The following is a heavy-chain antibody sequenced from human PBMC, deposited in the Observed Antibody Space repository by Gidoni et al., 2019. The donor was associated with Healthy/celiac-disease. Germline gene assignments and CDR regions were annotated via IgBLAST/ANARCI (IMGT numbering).Heavy chain of an antibody. Sequence: EVQLVESGGGVVQPGGSLRLSCAASGFTFDAYALHWVRQAPGKGLEWVSRISGDGGSTYYADSVKGRFTISRDNSKNSLYLQMNSLRTEDTAVYYCAKDMEWELWKNYYYYGMDVWGQGTTVTVSS. CDR3: AKDMEWELWKNYYYYGMDV. J-gene: IGHJ6*02. CDR2: ISGDGGST. D-gene: IGHD1-26*01. CDR1: GFTFDAYA. V-gene: IGHV3-43*02.